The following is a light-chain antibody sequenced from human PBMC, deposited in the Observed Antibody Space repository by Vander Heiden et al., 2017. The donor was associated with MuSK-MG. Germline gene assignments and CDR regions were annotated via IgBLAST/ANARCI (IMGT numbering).Light chain of an antibody. V-gene: IGKV1-39*01. CDR2: GAS. J-gene: IGKJ5*01. CDR1: QDISRY. CDR3: QESYRIPGT. Sequence: DIQMTQSPSSLSASVGDRVSITCRASQDISRYLNWYHQKPGKAPKLLIFGASSLQGGVPSRFSGSGSGTDFTLTISSLQPEDFATYYCQESYRIPGTFGQGTRLEIK.